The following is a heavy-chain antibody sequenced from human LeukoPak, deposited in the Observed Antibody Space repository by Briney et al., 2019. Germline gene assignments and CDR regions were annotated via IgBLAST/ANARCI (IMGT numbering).Heavy chain of an antibody. V-gene: IGHV4-30-2*01. D-gene: IGHD3-3*01. CDR2: IYHSGST. Sequence: SETLSLTCTVSGGSISSGGYYWSWIRQPPGKGLEWIGYIYHSGSTYYNPSLKSRVTISVDRSKNQFSLKLSSVTAADTAVYYCARDPRLRFLEWADWGQGTLVTVSS. CDR1: GGSISSGGYY. CDR3: ARDPRLRFLEWAD. J-gene: IGHJ4*02.